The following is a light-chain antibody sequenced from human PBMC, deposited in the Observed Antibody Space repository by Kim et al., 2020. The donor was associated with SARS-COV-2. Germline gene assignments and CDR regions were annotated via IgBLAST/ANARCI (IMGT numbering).Light chain of an antibody. CDR2: GAS. Sequence: VSPGERATLSCRASQSISNKLAWYQHKPGQAPRLLIYGASTRATDIAARFSGSGSGTEFTLTISSLQSEDFAVYYCQQYNYWPIYSFGQGTKLEI. CDR1: QSISNK. J-gene: IGKJ2*03. V-gene: IGKV3-15*01. CDR3: QQYNYWPIYS.